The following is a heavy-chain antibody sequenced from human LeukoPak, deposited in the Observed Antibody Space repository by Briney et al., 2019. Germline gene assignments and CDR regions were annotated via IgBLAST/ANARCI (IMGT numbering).Heavy chain of an antibody. V-gene: IGHV3-9*01. CDR3: AKEQDYFDS. Sequence: GGSLRLSCVASGFTFDDYAMHWVQQAPGKGLEWVSGISWNSGNIDYADSVKGRFTISRDNAKNSLFLQMNSLRTEDTALYYCAKEQDYFDSWGQGTLVTVSS. J-gene: IGHJ4*02. CDR2: ISWNSGNI. CDR1: GFTFDDYA.